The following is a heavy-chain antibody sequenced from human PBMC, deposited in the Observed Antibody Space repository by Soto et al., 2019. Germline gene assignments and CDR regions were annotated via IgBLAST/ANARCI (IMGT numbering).Heavy chain of an antibody. Sequence: SETLSLTCAVYGGSFSGYCWSWIRHHPGKGLEWVGEINHSGSTNYNPSLKSRVTISVDTYKNQFSLKLSSVTAADTAVYYWARKISSGYYYRHYYYGMDVWGQGTTV. CDR1: GGSFSGYC. D-gene: IGHD3-22*01. J-gene: IGHJ6*02. CDR3: ARKISSGYYYRHYYYGMDV. CDR2: INHSGST. V-gene: IGHV4-34*01.